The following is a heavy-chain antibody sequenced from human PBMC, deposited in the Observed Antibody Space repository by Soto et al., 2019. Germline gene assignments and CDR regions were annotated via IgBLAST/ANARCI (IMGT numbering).Heavy chain of an antibody. J-gene: IGHJ6*03. Sequence: GGSLRLSCAASGFTFSSYAMSWVRQAPGKGLERVSAISGSGGSTYYADSVKGRFTISRDNSKNTLYLQMNSLRAEDTAVYYCAKDLRVAARPSYYYYMDVWGKGTTVTVSS. CDR1: GFTFSSYA. D-gene: IGHD6-6*01. V-gene: IGHV3-23*01. CDR2: ISGSGGST. CDR3: AKDLRVAARPSYYYYMDV.